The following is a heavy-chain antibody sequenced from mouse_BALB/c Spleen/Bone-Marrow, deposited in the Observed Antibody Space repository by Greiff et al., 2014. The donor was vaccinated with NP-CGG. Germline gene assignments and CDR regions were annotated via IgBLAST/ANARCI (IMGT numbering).Heavy chain of an antibody. Sequence: VKLMESGAELARPGASVKLSCKASGYTFTTYWMQWVKQRPGQGLEWIGAIYPGDGDTRYTQKFKGKATLTADKSSSTAYMQLSSLASEDSAVYYCARYYRYDGGYAMAYWGQGTSVTVSS. D-gene: IGHD2-14*01. CDR3: ARYYRYDGGYAMAY. CDR2: IYPGDGDT. CDR1: GYTFTTYW. V-gene: IGHV1-87*01. J-gene: IGHJ4*01.